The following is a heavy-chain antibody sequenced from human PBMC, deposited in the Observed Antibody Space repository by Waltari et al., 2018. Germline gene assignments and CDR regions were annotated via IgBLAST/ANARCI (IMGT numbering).Heavy chain of an antibody. CDR2: IYWTDDK. CDR1: GFPLSSGVA. D-gene: IGHD1-1*01. J-gene: IGHJ5*02. V-gene: IGHV2-5*01. Sequence: QITLKESGPTLVKPTQTLTLTCTFSGFPLSSGVAVGWLRKPPGKALEYLGLIYWTDDKRYSHSPSLRSRLTFTKDTSKNQVVLTMTNLDLADTATYYCARRPRLEDTPVWFDPWGQGTLVTVSS. CDR3: ARRPRLEDTPVWFDP.